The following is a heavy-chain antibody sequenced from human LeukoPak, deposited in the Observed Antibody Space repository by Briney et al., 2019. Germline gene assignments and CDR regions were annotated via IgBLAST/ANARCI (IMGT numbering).Heavy chain of an antibody. D-gene: IGHD3-9*01. J-gene: IGHJ5*02. Sequence: ASVKVSCKASGYTFTSYGISWVRQATGQGLEWLGWMNPDTGNTGSAQKFQGRVTMTRNTSISTAYMELSSLRSDDTAVYYCARSPNRYYDIWTGYYNIWFDPWGQGTLVTVSS. CDR1: GYTFTSYG. CDR2: MNPDTGNT. CDR3: ARSPNRYYDIWTGYYNIWFDP. V-gene: IGHV1-8*02.